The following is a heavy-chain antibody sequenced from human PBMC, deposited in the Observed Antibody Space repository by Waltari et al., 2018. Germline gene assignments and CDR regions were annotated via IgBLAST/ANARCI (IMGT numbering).Heavy chain of an antibody. D-gene: IGHD3-10*01. V-gene: IGHV3-23*03. J-gene: IGHJ4*02. CDR1: AFTFSSYA. CDR2: IYSGGST. Sequence: EVQLLASGGGLVQPGGSLRLSCAASAFTFSSYAMSWVRKAPGKGLEWVSVIYSGGSTYYADSVKGRFTISRDNSKNTLYLQINSLRAEDTAVYYCAKGEDLRDYYFDYWGQGTLVTVSS. CDR3: AKGEDLRDYYFDY.